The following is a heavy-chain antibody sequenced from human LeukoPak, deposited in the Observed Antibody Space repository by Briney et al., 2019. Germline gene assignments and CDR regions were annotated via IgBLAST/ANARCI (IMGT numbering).Heavy chain of an antibody. V-gene: IGHV3-21*01. D-gene: IGHD3-9*01. CDR3: ARGKTAFDILTGYDS. Sequence: GGSLRLSCAASGFTFSSYTMNWVRQAPGKGLEWVSCISSSSSYIYYADSVKGRFTISRDNTKNSLILQMDSLIAEDSAVYYCARGKTAFDILTGYDSWGQGTLVTISS. CDR2: ISSSSSYI. CDR1: GFTFSSYT. J-gene: IGHJ5*01.